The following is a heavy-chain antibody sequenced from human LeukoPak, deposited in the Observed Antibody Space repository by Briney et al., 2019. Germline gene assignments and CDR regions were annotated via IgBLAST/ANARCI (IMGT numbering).Heavy chain of an antibody. Sequence: SETLSLTCTVSGGSISSYYWSWIRQPPGKGLEWIGYIYYSGSTNYNPSLKSRVTISVDTSKNQFSLKLSSVTAADTAVYYCARLAPHYYYYYYMDVWGKGTTVTVSS. J-gene: IGHJ6*03. CDR2: IYYSGST. V-gene: IGHV4-59*01. D-gene: IGHD3-3*02. CDR3: ARLAPHYYYYYYMDV. CDR1: GGSISSYY.